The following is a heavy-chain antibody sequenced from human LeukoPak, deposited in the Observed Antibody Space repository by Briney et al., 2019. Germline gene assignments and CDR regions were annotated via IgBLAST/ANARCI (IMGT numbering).Heavy chain of an antibody. CDR1: GGSISSYY. V-gene: IGHV4-59*01. CDR2: IYYSGST. CDR3: ARGLGYCSSTSCRRGYFQH. D-gene: IGHD2-2*01. J-gene: IGHJ1*01. Sequence: SETLSLTCTVSGGSISSYYWSWIRQPPGKGLEWIGYIYYSGSTNYNPSLKSRVTISVDTSKNQFSLKLSSVTAADTAVYYCARGLGYCSSTSCRRGYFQHWGQGTLVTVSS.